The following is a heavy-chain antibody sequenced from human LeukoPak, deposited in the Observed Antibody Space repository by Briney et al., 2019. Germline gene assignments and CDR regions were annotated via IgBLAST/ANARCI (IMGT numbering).Heavy chain of an antibody. CDR3: ARGGPTVRALSSFDC. CDR1: GGSIRSNY. Sequence: SETLSLTCTVSGGSIRSNYWSWIRQSPGEGLQWIGYIYYSGSTNYNPSLESRVTISVDTSKNEFSLKLTSVTAADTAVYFCARGGPTVRALSSFDCWGQGSLVTVSS. D-gene: IGHD4-17*01. CDR2: IYYSGST. J-gene: IGHJ4*02. V-gene: IGHV4-59*01.